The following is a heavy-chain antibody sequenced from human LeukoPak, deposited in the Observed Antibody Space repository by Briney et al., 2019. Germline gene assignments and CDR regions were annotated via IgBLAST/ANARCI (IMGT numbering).Heavy chain of an antibody. D-gene: IGHD3-22*01. Sequence: GGSLRLSCAASRFDFSTSGMHWVRQAPGKGLEWVAVIWYDGSNDYYADSVKGRFTISRDNSKKTLYLQMNSLRAEDTAVYYCARGINSGYFYVVAAFDIWGRGTMVTVSS. V-gene: IGHV3-33*01. CDR1: RFDFSTSG. CDR3: ARGINSGYFYVVAAFDI. CDR2: IWYDGSND. J-gene: IGHJ3*02.